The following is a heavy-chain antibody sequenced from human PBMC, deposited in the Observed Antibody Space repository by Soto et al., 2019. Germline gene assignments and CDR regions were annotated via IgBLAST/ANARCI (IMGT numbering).Heavy chain of an antibody. CDR3: AREVRRLAAAGFFDY. CDR1: GFTFSSYS. CDR2: ISSSSSTI. D-gene: IGHD6-13*01. V-gene: IGHV3-48*02. J-gene: IGHJ4*02. Sequence: GGSLRLSCAASGFTFSSYSMNWVRQAPGKGLEWVSYISSSSSTIYYADSVKGRSTISRDNAKNSLYLQMNSLRDEDTAVYYCAREVRRLAAAGFFDYWGQGTLVTVSS.